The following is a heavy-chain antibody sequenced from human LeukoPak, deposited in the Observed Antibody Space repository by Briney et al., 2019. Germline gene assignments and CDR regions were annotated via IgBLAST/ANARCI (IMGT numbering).Heavy chain of an antibody. V-gene: IGHV4-30-2*01. D-gene: IGHD1-7*01. CDR3: AREVTGTTGQL. CDR1: GGSISSGGYY. CDR2: IYHSGST. J-gene: IGHJ4*02. Sequence: SQTLSLTCTVSGGSISSGGYYWSWIRQPPGKGLEWIGYIYHSGSTYYNPSLKSRVTISVDRSKNQFSLKLSSVTAADTAVYYCAREVTGTTGQLWGQGTLVTVSS.